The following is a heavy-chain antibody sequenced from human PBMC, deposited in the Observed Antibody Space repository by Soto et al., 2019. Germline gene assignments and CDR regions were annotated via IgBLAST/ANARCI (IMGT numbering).Heavy chain of an antibody. CDR3: ARISSYDTSGPLDYYYGMDV. V-gene: IGHV1-8*01. D-gene: IGHD3-22*01. J-gene: IGHJ6*02. Sequence: QVQLVQSGAEVKKPGASVTVSCTASGYMFTSYDIGWVRQATGQGLEWMGWMNPNSGNTGYAQNFQGRVSMTSHTSMGTAYMELSSLRSDDTAVYYCARISSYDTSGPLDYYYGMDVWGQGTTVTVSS. CDR1: GYMFTSYD. CDR2: MNPNSGNT.